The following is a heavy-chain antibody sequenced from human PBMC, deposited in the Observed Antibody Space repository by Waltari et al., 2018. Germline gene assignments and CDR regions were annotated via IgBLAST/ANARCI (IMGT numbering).Heavy chain of an antibody. V-gene: IGHV3-7*01. Sequence: EVQLVESGGGLVQPGGSMRLSCAAAGFTFSDYWMSWARQAPGKGLEWMANIKQDGSAKYYADSVKGRFTISRDNAENSLYLQMNSLRVEDTAVYYCATSLDAAANDWGQGTLVTVSS. CDR3: ATSLDAAAND. J-gene: IGHJ4*02. D-gene: IGHD5-18*01. CDR1: GFTFSDYW. CDR2: IKQDGSAK.